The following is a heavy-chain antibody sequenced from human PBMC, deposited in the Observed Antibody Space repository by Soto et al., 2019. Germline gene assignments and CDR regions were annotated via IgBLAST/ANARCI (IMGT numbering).Heavy chain of an antibody. CDR2: VYYSGST. D-gene: IGHD3-16*01. J-gene: IGHJ3*02. CDR3: ASPTLGAFDI. Sequence: ETLSLTCTVSGGSISSSNYYWGWIRQPPGKGLEWIGSVYYSGSTSYNSSLKSRVTISVDTSKNQFSLRLSSVTAADTAVYYCASPTLGAFDIWGQGTMVTVSS. CDR1: GGSISSSNYY. V-gene: IGHV4-39*01.